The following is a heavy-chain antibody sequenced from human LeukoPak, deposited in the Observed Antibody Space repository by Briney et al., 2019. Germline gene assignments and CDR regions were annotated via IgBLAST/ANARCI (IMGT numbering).Heavy chain of an antibody. D-gene: IGHD3-3*01. J-gene: IGHJ4*02. CDR3: AKELWSGYHNPFDS. CDR1: GFTFSNYA. Sequence: RGSLRLSCAASGFTFSNYAMSWVRQAPGKGLEWVSSISGGSESTAYAGSVKGRLTISRDNSKNMLYMQMNSLRVEDTAVYYCAKELWSGYHNPFDSWGQGTLATVSS. V-gene: IGHV3-23*01. CDR2: ISGGSEST.